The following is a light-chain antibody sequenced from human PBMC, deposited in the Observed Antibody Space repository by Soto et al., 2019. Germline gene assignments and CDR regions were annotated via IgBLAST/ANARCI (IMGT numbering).Light chain of an antibody. CDR1: SSDVGSYNR. CDR3: SSYTSSSTYV. CDR2: EVS. J-gene: IGLJ1*01. Sequence: QSSLTQRPFVSGSPGQSVTISCTGTSSDVGSYNRVSWYQQPPGTAPKLMIYEVSNRPSGVPDRFSGSKSGNTASLTISGLQAEDEADYYCSSYTSSSTYVFGTGTKLTVL. V-gene: IGLV2-18*02.